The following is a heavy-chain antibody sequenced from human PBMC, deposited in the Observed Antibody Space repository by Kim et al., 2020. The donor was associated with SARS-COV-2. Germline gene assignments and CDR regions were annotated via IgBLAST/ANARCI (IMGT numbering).Heavy chain of an antibody. CDR2: INPKSGDT. J-gene: IGHJ4*02. CDR1: GYTLSGYY. CDR3: ARDAGEDYFDY. Sequence: ASVKVSCKASGYTLSGYYMHWVRQAPGQGLEWMGWINPKSGDTNYAQQFQGRVTMTRDTSISTAYMEVRTLRSDDTAVYYCARDAGEDYFDYWGQGSLVSVSS. V-gene: IGHV1-2*02.